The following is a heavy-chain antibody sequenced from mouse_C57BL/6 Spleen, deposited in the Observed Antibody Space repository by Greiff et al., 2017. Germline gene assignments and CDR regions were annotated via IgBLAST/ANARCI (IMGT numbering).Heavy chain of an antibody. CDR2: IDPSDSYT. CDR3: AREGDRDY. Sequence: VQLQQPGAELVRPGTSVKLSCKASGYTFTSYWMHWVKQRPGQGLEWIGVIDPSDSYTNYNQKFKGKATLTVDTSSSTAYMQLSSLTSEDSAVYYCAREGDRDYWGQGTTRTVSS. D-gene: IGHD3-3*01. CDR1: GYTFTSYW. J-gene: IGHJ2*01. V-gene: IGHV1-59*01.